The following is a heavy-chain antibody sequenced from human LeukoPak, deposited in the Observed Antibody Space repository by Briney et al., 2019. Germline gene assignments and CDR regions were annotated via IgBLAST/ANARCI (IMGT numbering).Heavy chain of an antibody. Sequence: PSETLSLTCTVSGGSISSYYWGWIRQPPGKGLEWIGSIYYSGSTYYNPSLKSRVTISVDTSKNQFSLKLSSVTAADTAVYYCARQDIVVVPAARGPPGAFDIWGQGTMVTVSS. D-gene: IGHD2-2*01. CDR3: ARQDIVVVPAARGPPGAFDI. J-gene: IGHJ3*02. V-gene: IGHV4-39*01. CDR1: GGSISSYY. CDR2: IYYSGST.